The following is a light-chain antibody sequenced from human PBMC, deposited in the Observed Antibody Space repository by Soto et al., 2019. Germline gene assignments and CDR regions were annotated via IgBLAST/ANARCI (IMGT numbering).Light chain of an antibody. J-gene: IGKJ4*01. CDR3: MQATQVPLT. CDR2: QIS. CDR1: QSLLHSDGNTY. Sequence: DIVMTQTPLSSPVTLGQPASISCRSSQSLLHSDGNTYLSWLQQRPGQPPRLLIYQISNRFSGVTDRFSGSGAGTDFTLKISRVEAEDVGVYYCMQATQVPLTFGGGTKVEIK. V-gene: IGKV2-24*01.